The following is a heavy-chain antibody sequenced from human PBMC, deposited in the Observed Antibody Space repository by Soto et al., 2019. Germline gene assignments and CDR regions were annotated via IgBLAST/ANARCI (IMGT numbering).Heavy chain of an antibody. CDR3: GRGEKNITMVRGVISVPEAPKYFYSGMDF. V-gene: IGHV4-34*01. CDR1: GGTCGDHC. CDR2: INHSGST. J-gene: IGHJ6*01. Sequence: VYGGTCGDHCWRRILKQTGKGLEWIGEINHSGSTNYNPSLKSRVTISVDTSKNQFSLKLSSLTAADTAAYSCGRGEKNITMVRGVISVPEAPKYFYSGMDFLGHGTTDTV. D-gene: IGHD3-10*01.